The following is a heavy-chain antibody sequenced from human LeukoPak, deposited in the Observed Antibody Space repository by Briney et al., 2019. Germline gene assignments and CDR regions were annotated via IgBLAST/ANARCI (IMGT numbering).Heavy chain of an antibody. CDR1: GYTFTGYY. J-gene: IGHJ4*02. D-gene: IGHD1-26*01. CDR2: INPNSGGT. Sequence: ASVKVSCKASGYTFTGYYMHWVRQAPGQGLEWMGWINPNSGGTNYAQKFQGRVTMTRDTSISTAYMELSRLRSDDTAVYYCAREIPDGEGAIDYWGQGTLVTVSS. CDR3: AREIPDGEGAIDY. V-gene: IGHV1-2*02.